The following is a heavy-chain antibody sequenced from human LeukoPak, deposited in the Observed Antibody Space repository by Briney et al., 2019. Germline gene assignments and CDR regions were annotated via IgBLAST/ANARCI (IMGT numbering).Heavy chain of an antibody. Sequence: PSETLSLTCTVSGGSISSNNYYWGWIRQPPGKGLEWIGSIYFSGSTYYNPSLKSRVTISVDTSKNQFSLKLSSVTAADTAVYCCRGYSNGFRFDYWGQGTLVTVSS. CDR2: IYFSGST. V-gene: IGHV4-39*01. CDR1: GGSISSNNYY. D-gene: IGHD5-18*01. J-gene: IGHJ4*02. CDR3: RGYSNGFRFDY.